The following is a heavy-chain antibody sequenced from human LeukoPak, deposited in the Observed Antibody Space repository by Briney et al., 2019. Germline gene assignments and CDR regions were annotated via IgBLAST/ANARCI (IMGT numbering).Heavy chain of an antibody. D-gene: IGHD1-26*01. CDR3: ARGIVGAHYFDY. V-gene: IGHV3-7*01. CDR1: GFSFSSYW. J-gene: IGHJ4*02. CDR2: IRKDGSDK. Sequence: TGGSLRLSCVASGFSFSSYWMSWVRRAPGKGLEWVGNIRKDGSDKYYIDSVKGRFTISRDNAKNSLYLQVNSLRAEDTAVYYCARGIVGAHYFDYWGQGTLVTVSS.